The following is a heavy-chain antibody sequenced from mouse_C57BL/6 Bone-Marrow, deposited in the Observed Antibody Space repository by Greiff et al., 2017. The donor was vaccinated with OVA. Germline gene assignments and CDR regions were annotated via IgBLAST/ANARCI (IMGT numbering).Heavy chain of an antibody. CDR3: AREDYGNYFWAWFAY. D-gene: IGHD2-1*01. J-gene: IGHJ3*01. CDR1: GYTFTSYW. CDR2: IHPNSGST. V-gene: IGHV1-64*01. Sequence: VQLQQSGAELVMPGASVKLSCKASGYTFTSYWMHWVKQRPGQGLEWIGMIHPNSGSTNYNEKFKSKATLTVDKSSSTAYMQLSSLTSEDSAVYYCAREDYGNYFWAWFAYWGQGTLVTVSA.